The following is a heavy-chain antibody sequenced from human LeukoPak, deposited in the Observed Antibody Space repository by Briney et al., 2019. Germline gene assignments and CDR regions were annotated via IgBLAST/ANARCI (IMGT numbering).Heavy chain of an antibody. CDR1: GYIFTSYA. V-gene: IGHV1-18*01. J-gene: IGHJ4*02. CDR2: ISAYNGNT. Sequence: GASVKVSCKASGYIFTSYAMHWVRQAPGQRLEWMGWISAYNGNTNYAQKLQGRVTMTTDTSTSTAYMELRSLRSDDTAVYYCATQYPSGIAVAGTLYYWGQGTLVTVSS. CDR3: ATQYPSGIAVAGTLYY. D-gene: IGHD6-19*01.